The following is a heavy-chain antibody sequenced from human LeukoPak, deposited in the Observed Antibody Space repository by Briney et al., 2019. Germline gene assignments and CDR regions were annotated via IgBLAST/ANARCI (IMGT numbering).Heavy chain of an antibody. V-gene: IGHV3-7*01. CDR3: AREDYYDSSGYGYY. J-gene: IGHJ4*02. CDR2: IKQDGSEK. CDR1: GFTFTTYW. D-gene: IGHD3-22*01. Sequence: GGSLRLSCAASGFTFTTYWMSWVRQAPGKGLEWVANIKQDGSEKYYLDSVKGRFTISRDNARNSLYLQMNSLRAEDTAVYYCAREDYYDSSGYGYYWGQGTLVTVSS.